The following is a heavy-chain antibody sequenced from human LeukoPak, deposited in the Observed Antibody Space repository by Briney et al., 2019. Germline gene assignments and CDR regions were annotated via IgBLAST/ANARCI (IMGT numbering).Heavy chain of an antibody. J-gene: IGHJ4*02. V-gene: IGHV1-2*02. Sequence: ASVKVSCKASGYTFATYDINWVRQAPGQGLEWMGWINPNSGGTNYAQKFQGRVTMTRDTSISTAYMELSRLRSDDTAVYYCARVRRNYYDSSGYNPKSYYFDYWGQGTLVTVSS. D-gene: IGHD3-22*01. CDR3: ARVRRNYYDSSGYNPKSYYFDY. CDR2: INPNSGGT. CDR1: GYTFATYD.